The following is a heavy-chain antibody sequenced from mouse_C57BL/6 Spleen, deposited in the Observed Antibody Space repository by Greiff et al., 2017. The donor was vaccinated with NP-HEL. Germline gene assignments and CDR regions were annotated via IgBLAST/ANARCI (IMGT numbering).Heavy chain of an antibody. CDR2: ISSGSSTI. CDR3: ARLLGRHFDV. V-gene: IGHV5-17*01. D-gene: IGHD4-1*01. CDR1: GFTFSDYG. J-gene: IGHJ1*03. Sequence: EVKLQESGGGLVKPGGSLKLSCAASGFTFSDYGMHWVRQAPEKGLEWVAYISSGSSTIYYADTVKGRFTISRDNAKNTLFLQMTSLRSEDTAMYYCARLLGRHFDVWGTGTTVTVSS.